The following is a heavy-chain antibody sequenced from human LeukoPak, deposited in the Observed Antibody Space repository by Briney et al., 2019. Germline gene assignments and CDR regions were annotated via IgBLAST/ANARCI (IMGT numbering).Heavy chain of an antibody. Sequence: GGSLRLSCAASGFTFSSYSMNWVRQAPGKGLEWVSSISSSSSYIYYADSVKGRFTISRDNAKNSLYLQMNSLRAEDTAVYYCARGVSGITMVRGVTQPPYYFDYWGQGTLVTVSS. V-gene: IGHV3-21*01. D-gene: IGHD3-10*01. CDR3: ARGVSGITMVRGVTQPPYYFDY. CDR2: ISSSSSYI. CDR1: GFTFSSYS. J-gene: IGHJ4*02.